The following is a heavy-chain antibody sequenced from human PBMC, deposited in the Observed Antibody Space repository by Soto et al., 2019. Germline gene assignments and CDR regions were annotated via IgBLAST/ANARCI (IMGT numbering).Heavy chain of an antibody. D-gene: IGHD2-2*01. CDR1: GGSISSGGYY. V-gene: IGHV4-31*03. J-gene: IGHJ6*02. Sequence: SETLSLTCTVSGGSISSGGYYWSWIRQHPGKGLEWIGYIYYSGSTYYNPSLKSRVTISVDTSKNQFSLKLSSVTAADTAVYYCARENVPAAALTVGMDVRGQGTTVTVSS. CDR2: IYYSGST. CDR3: ARENVPAAALTVGMDV.